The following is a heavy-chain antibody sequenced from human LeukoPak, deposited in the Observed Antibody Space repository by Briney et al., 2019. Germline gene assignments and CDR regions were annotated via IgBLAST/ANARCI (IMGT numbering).Heavy chain of an antibody. J-gene: IGHJ4*02. CDR3: AGSLPRGDPTFDY. CDR2: INQDGSEK. Sequence: GGSLRLSCAASGFTFSSYLMNWVRQAPGKGLEWVANINQDGSEKYYVDSVKGRFTISRDNARNSLYLQVNSLRAEDTAFYYCAGSLPRGDPTFDYWGQGTLVTVSS. CDR1: GFTFSSYL. D-gene: IGHD3-10*01. V-gene: IGHV3-7*04.